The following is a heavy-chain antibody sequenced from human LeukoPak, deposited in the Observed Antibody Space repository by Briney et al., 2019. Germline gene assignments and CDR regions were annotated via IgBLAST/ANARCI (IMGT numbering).Heavy chain of an antibody. CDR3: ARSGDGYKKGQPLKYYYGLDV. Sequence: ASVKVSCKASGYTFTNYGISWMRQAPGEGLEWMGWISGDSGKTEYAQTVQGRVTMTIDSSTNTAHMELRSLRSDDTAVYYCARSGDGYKKGQPLKYYYGLDVWGQGTTVTVSS. D-gene: IGHD5-24*01. CDR2: ISGDSGKT. J-gene: IGHJ6*02. V-gene: IGHV1-18*01. CDR1: GYTFTNYG.